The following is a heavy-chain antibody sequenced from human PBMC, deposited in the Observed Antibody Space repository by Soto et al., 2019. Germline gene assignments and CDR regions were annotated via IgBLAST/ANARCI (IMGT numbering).Heavy chain of an antibody. CDR2: SYHSGST. D-gene: IGHD6-6*01. CDR1: GGSISSSNW. J-gene: IGHJ6*02. CDR3: ALDSSSSHGGLYYYAMDV. V-gene: IGHV4-4*02. Sequence: QVQLQESGPGLVKPSGTLSLTCAVSGGSISSSNWWSWVRQPPGKGLEWIGESYHSGSTNYNPSLKSRVTISVDKSKNQFSLKLSSVTAADTAVYYCALDSSSSHGGLYYYAMDVWGQGTTVTVSS.